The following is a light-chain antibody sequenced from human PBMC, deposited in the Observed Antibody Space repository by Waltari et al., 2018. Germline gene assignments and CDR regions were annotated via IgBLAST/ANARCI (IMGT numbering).Light chain of an antibody. V-gene: IGKV3-20*01. Sequence: EIVLTQSPVSLSLSPGERATLSCRSSQSISRYLAWYQQKPGQAPRLLIYGASNRATGVPPRFSGSGSGTDFSLTISGLVPEDSAVYYCQHHFRLPATFGQGTKVEIK. J-gene: IGKJ1*01. CDR2: GAS. CDR3: QHHFRLPAT. CDR1: QSISRY.